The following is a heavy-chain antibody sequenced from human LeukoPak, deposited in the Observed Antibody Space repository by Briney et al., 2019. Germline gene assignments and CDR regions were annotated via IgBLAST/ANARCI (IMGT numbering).Heavy chain of an antibody. CDR1: GYSFTSYW. J-gene: IGHJ6*02. D-gene: IGHD6-19*01. V-gene: IGHV5-51*01. Sequence: GESLKISCKGSGYSFTSYWIGWVRQMPGKGLEWMGIIYPGDSDTRYSPSFQGQVTISADESISTAYLQWSSLKASDTAMYYCARQASGWYNYYGMDVWGQGTTVTVSS. CDR2: IYPGDSDT. CDR3: ARQASGWYNYYGMDV.